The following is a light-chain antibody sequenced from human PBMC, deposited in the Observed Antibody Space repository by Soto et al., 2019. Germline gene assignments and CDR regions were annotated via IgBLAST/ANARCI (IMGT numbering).Light chain of an antibody. CDR1: SSNIGSNI. Sequence: SVRSQPPSASETPGQRVTISCSGSSSNIGSNIVNWYQHVPGSAPKILIYTNDQRPSGVPDRFSGAKSGTSASLAISGLQSDDEADYYCAAWDDSLNGYVFGTGTKVTVL. CDR2: TND. V-gene: IGLV1-44*01. CDR3: AAWDDSLNGYV. J-gene: IGLJ1*01.